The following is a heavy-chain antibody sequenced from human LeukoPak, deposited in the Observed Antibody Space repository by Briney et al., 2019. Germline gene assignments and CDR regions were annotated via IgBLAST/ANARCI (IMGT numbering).Heavy chain of an antibody. CDR1: GGTFSSYA. V-gene: IGHV1-69*01. D-gene: IGHD3-9*01. CDR3: ARVYYDILTGYYEDY. CDR2: IIPIFGTA. Sequence: SVKVSCTASGGTFSSYAISWVRQAPGQGLEWMGGIIPIFGTANYAQKFQGRVTITADESTSTAYMELSSLRAEDTAVYYCARVYYDILTGYYEDYWGQETLVTVSS. J-gene: IGHJ4*02.